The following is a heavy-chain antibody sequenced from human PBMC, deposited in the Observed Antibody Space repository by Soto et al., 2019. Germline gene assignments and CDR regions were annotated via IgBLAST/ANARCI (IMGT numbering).Heavy chain of an antibody. Sequence: PGGSLRLSCAASGFTFSSYGMHWVRQAPGKGLEWVAVISYDGSNKYYADSVKGRFTISRDNSKNTVYLQMNSLRAEDTAVYYCAKAGYGSGSYYTLSFDYWGQGSLVTVSS. CDR1: GFTFSSYG. D-gene: IGHD3-10*01. V-gene: IGHV3-30*18. CDR3: AKAGYGSGSYYTLSFDY. J-gene: IGHJ4*02. CDR2: ISYDGSNK.